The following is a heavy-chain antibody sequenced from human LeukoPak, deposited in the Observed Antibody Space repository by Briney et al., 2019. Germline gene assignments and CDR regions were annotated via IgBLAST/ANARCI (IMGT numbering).Heavy chain of an antibody. CDR3: AKDIYGSGTYYFDY. Sequence: GGSLRLSCAASGFTFSSYAMSWVRQAPGKGLEWVSGISGSGGSTYYADSVKGRFTISRDNSKNTLYLQMNSLRAEDTAVYYCAKDIYGSGTYYFDYWGQGTLVTVSS. V-gene: IGHV3-23*01. CDR2: ISGSGGST. D-gene: IGHD3-10*01. CDR1: GFTFSSYA. J-gene: IGHJ4*02.